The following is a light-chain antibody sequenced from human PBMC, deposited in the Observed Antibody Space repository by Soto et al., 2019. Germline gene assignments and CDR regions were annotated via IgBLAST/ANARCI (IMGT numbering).Light chain of an antibody. J-gene: IGLJ1*01. V-gene: IGLV2-14*01. CDR3: TSYTTSIYV. Sequence: QSVLTQPASGSGSPGQSITISCTGTSSDVGGYEYVSWYQQHPGKAPKLILYDVTTRPSGVSNRFSGSKSGNTASLTISGLQAEDEADYYCTSYTTSIYVFGTGTKVTVL. CDR1: SSDVGGYEY. CDR2: DVT.